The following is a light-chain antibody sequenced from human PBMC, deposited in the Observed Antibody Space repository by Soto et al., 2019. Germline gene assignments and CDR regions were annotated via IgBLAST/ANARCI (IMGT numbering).Light chain of an antibody. V-gene: IGLV8-61*01. CDR2: DTT. Sequence: QSVLTQEPSVSVSPGGSITLTCSLTSSPLSSRYHPCWYQQPPGQAPRTLISDTTRRPSGVSDRFSGSILGNNAALMITAAQADDEYDYYCVLYMGRDIPYVFGSGTKVTVL. CDR1: SSPLSSRYH. CDR3: VLYMGRDIPYV. J-gene: IGLJ1*01.